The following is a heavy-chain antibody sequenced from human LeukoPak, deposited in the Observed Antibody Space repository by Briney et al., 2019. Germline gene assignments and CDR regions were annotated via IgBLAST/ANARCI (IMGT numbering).Heavy chain of an antibody. J-gene: IGHJ4*02. V-gene: IGHV4-61*02. Sequence: SETLSLTCTVSGGSISSSSSYWGWIRQPPGKGLEWIGRIYTSGSTNYNPSLKSRVTISVDTSKNQFSLKLSSVTAADTAVYYCARVTGYMIEDYFDYWGQGTLVTVSS. CDR1: GGSISSSSSY. CDR3: ARVTGYMIEDYFDY. CDR2: IYTSGST. D-gene: IGHD3-22*01.